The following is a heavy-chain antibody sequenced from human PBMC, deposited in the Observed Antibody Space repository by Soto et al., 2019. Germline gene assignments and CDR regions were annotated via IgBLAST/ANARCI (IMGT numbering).Heavy chain of an antibody. J-gene: IGHJ5*02. Sequence: SATLSLNWDGHDADFSSYYWSWIRQPPGKGLEWIGEINHSGSTNYNPSLKSRVTISVDTSKNQFSLKLSSVTAADTAVYYCARGGRLFHNWFDPWGQGTLVT. D-gene: IGHD1-26*01. CDR1: DADFSSYY. CDR3: ARGGRLFHNWFDP. CDR2: INHSGST. V-gene: IGHV4-34*01.